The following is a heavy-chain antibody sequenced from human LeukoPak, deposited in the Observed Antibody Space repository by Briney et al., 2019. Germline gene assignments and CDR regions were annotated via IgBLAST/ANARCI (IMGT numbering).Heavy chain of an antibody. CDR2: IHYSGST. J-gene: IGHJ5*02. Sequence: SSETLSLTCTVSGGSLSSSYWGWIRQSPGKGLEWIAYIHYSGSTTYNPSLKTRVTMSVDMSTNHLSLKLTSVTAADTAVYYCARGPGFRGVIVRRGFDPWGQGILVTVSS. CDR1: GGSLSSSY. D-gene: IGHD3-10*01. CDR3: ARGPGFRGVIVRRGFDP. V-gene: IGHV4-59*01.